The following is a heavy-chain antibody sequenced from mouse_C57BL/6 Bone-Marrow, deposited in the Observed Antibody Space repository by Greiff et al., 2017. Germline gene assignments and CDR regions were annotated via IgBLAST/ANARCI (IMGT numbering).Heavy chain of an antibody. CDR3: ASSYSDLDY. CDR2: IDPSDSYT. CDR1: GYTFTSYW. D-gene: IGHD2-12*01. J-gene: IGHJ2*01. V-gene: IGHV1-69*01. Sequence: QVQLQQPGAELVMPGASVKLSCKASGYTFTSYWMHWVKQRPGQGLEWIGEIDPSDSYTNYNQKFKGKSTLTVDKSSSPAYMQLSSLSSEDSAVYYCASSYSDLDYWGQGTTLTVSA.